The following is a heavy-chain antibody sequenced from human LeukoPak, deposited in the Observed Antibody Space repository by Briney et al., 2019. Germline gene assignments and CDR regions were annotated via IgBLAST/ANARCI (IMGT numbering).Heavy chain of an antibody. CDR3: ARDYQPYSGSYNDDY. CDR1: GGSISSSSYF. CDR2: IYYSGST. J-gene: IGHJ4*02. V-gene: IGHV4-39*07. Sequence: SETLSLTCTVSGGSISSSSYFWGWIRQPPGKGLEWIGSIYYSGSTYYNPSLKSRVTISVDTSKNQFSLKLSSVTAADTAVYYCARDYQPYSGSYNDDYWGQGTLVTVSS. D-gene: IGHD1-26*01.